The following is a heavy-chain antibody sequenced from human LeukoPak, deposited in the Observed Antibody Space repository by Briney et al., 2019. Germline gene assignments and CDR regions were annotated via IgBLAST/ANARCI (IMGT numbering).Heavy chain of an antibody. CDR3: AKGLGYGGNPRVYFDY. Sequence: PGGPLRHSCGASGFTFSSYVMHWARQAPGKGLEGVAVISSEGLKQKYADPVKGRFTVSRENSTDTLHLQMNGLSPQDSAVYYCAKGLGYGGNPRVYFDYWGQGALVTVSS. V-gene: IGHV3-30-3*02. J-gene: IGHJ4*02. CDR1: GFTFSSYV. CDR2: ISSEGLKQ. D-gene: IGHD4-23*01.